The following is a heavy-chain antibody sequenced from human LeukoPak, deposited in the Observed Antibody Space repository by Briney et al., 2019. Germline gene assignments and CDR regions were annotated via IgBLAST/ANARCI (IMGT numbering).Heavy chain of an antibody. D-gene: IGHD3-10*01. CDR3: ARVPVRGVQYYYYGMDV. CDR2: INHSGST. CDR1: GGSFSGYY. V-gene: IGHV4-34*01. Sequence: PSETLSLTCAVYGGSFSGYYWSWIRQPPGKGLEWIGEINHSGSTNYNPSLKSRVTISVDTSKNQFSLKLSSVTAADTAVCYCARVPVRGVQYYYYGMDVWGKGTTVTVSS. J-gene: IGHJ6*04.